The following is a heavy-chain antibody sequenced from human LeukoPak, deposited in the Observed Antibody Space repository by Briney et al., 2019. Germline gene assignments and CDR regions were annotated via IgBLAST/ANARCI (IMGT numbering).Heavy chain of an antibody. CDR3: ARGQGYYDSSGYYNCYYMDV. Sequence: SETLSLTCTVSGGSISSSSYYWGWIRHPPGKGLEWIGSIYYSGSTYYNPSLKSRVTISVDTSKNQFSLKLSSVTAADTAVYYCARGQGYYDSSGYYNCYYMDVWGKGTTVTVSS. V-gene: IGHV4-39*07. CDR2: IYYSGST. CDR1: GGSISSSSYY. D-gene: IGHD3-22*01. J-gene: IGHJ6*03.